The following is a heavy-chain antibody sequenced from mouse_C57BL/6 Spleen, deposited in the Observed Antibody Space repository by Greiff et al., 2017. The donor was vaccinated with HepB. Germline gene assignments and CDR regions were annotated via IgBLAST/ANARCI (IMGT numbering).Heavy chain of an antibody. Sequence: QVQLQQPGAELVKPGASVKVSCKASGYTFTSYWMHWVKQRPGQGLEWIGRINPSDSDTNYNQKFKGNATLPVDKSSSTAYMQLSSLISVDSAVYYCAIGDYGRADMAMDYWGQGTSVTVSS. CDR1: GYTFTSYW. J-gene: IGHJ4*01. V-gene: IGHV1-74*01. D-gene: IGHD1-1*01. CDR3: AIGDYGRADMAMDY. CDR2: INPSDSDT.